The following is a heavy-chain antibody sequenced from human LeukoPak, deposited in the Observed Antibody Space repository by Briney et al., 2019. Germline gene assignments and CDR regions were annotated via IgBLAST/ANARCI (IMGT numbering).Heavy chain of an antibody. J-gene: IGHJ4*02. CDR1: GYTFTGYY. CDR3: ASLSIAAAEN. D-gene: IGHD6-13*01. CDR2: IIPIFGTA. Sequence: SVKVSCKASGYTFTGYYMHWVRQAPGQGLEWMGRIIPIFGTANYAQKFQGRVTITTDESTSTAYMELSSLRSEDTAVYYCASLSIAAAENWGQGTLVTVSS. V-gene: IGHV1-69*05.